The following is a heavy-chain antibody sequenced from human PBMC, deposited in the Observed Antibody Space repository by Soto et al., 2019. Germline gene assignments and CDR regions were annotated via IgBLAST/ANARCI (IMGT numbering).Heavy chain of an antibody. CDR1: GYTFTDYY. Sequence: ASVKVSCKASGYTFTDYYLHWVRQAPGQGLEWMGWMNPNSGDTHSAQKFTGWVTMTRDRSVSTAYMELNRLTSDDTAAYYCAAGGGTPTALPVNWGQGTLVTVSS. D-gene: IGHD3-16*01. CDR3: AAGGGTPTALPVN. CDR2: MNPNSGDT. V-gene: IGHV1-2*04. J-gene: IGHJ4*02.